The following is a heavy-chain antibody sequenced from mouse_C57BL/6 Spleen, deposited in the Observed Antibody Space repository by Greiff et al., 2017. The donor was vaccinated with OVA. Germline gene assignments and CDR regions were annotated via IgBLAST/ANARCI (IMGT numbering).Heavy chain of an antibody. CDR1: GYTFTSYW. CDR2: IDPSDSYT. D-gene: IGHD1-1*01. Sequence: QVQLQQPGAELVMPGASVKLSCKASGYTFTSYWMHWVKQRPGQGLEWIGEIDPSDSYTNYNQKFKGKSTLTVDKSSSTAYMQLSSLTSEDSAVYYCARRYYYGSRNYFDYWGQGTTLTVSS. CDR3: ARRYYYGSRNYFDY. J-gene: IGHJ2*01. V-gene: IGHV1-69*01.